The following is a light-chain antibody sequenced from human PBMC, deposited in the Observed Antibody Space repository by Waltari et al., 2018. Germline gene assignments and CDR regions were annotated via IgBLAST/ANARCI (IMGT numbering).Light chain of an antibody. CDR3: QTWDSTTDVV. Sequence: SYELTQPPSVSVSPGPTATITCSGHTLRTQHTPRYQPKPGRSPLLVLYQDARRPSGIPERFSGSNSGNTATLTISGTQDMDEADYYCQTWDSTTDVVFGGGTKLTVL. V-gene: IGLV3-1*01. J-gene: IGLJ2*01. CDR2: QDA. CDR1: TLRTQH.